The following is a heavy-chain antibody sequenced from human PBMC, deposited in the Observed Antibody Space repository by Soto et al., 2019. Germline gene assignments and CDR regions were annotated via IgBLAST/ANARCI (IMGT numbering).Heavy chain of an antibody. CDR3: APCTLHDYGDYDPGTSHVFDS. V-gene: IGHV2-5*02. J-gene: IGHJ4*02. CDR1: GFSLSNSGVG. Sequence: QIILKESGPSPVKPTQTLTVTCTFSGFSLSNSGVGVAWIRQPPGKALEWLALIYGDNDKRYSPSLKTRLTITKDTSKNQVVLTMTNMDPVDTATYYCAPCTLHDYGDYDPGTSHVFDSWGQGTLVTVSS. CDR2: IYGDNDK. D-gene: IGHD4-17*01.